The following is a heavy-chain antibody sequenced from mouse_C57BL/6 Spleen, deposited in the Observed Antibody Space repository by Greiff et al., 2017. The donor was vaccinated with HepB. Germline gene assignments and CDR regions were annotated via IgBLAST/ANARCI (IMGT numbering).Heavy chain of an antibody. CDR3: ARITTVVARDY. D-gene: IGHD1-1*01. CDR2: IHPNSGST. CDR1: GYTFTSYW. J-gene: IGHJ2*01. Sequence: VKLQQPGAELVKPGASVKLSCKASGYTFTSYWMHWVKQRPGQGLEWIGMIHPNSGSTNYNEKFKSKATLTVDKSSSTAYMQLSSLTSEDSAVYYCARITTVVARDYWGQGTTLTVSS. V-gene: IGHV1-64*01.